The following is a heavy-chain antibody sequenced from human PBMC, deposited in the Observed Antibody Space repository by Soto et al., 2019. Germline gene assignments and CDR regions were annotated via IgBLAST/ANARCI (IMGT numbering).Heavy chain of an antibody. D-gene: IGHD2-2*01. CDR3: ARSGYCSSTSCYEDYYGMDV. CDR1: GFTFSSYG. J-gene: IGHJ6*02. CDR2: IWYDGSNK. Sequence: GGSLRLSCAASGFTFSSYGMHWVRQAQGKGLEWVAVIWYDGSNKYYADSVKGRFTISRDNSKNTLYLQMNSLRAEDTAVYYCARSGYCSSTSCYEDYYGMDVWGQGTTVTVSS. V-gene: IGHV3-33*01.